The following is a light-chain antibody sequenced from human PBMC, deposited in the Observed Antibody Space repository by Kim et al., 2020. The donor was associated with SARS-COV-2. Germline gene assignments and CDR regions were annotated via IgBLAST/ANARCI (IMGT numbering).Light chain of an antibody. CDR1: NLGAKS. CDR3: QVWDRTSDRV. Sequence: VAPGKTACITGGGDNLGAKSVHWYQQKPGQAPVVVIYYDSGRPSGIPERFSGSNSGNTATLTISRLEAGDEADYYCQVWDRTSDRVFGGGTQLTVL. J-gene: IGLJ3*02. V-gene: IGLV3-21*04. CDR2: YDS.